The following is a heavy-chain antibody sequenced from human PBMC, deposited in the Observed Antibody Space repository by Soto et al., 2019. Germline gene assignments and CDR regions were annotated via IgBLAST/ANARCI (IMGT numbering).Heavy chain of an antibody. Sequence: PRGSLRLSCIASGFIFDDYAIRWVRQVPGKGLEWVSGIDWNRATTGYADSVKGRFTLSRDNARNSVLLQMNSLRSEDTARYYCVKDVGSRHYDFTNYDSWGQGALVTVSS. D-gene: IGHD3-3*01. CDR1: GFIFDDYA. CDR2: IDWNRATT. V-gene: IGHV3-9*01. J-gene: IGHJ4*02. CDR3: VKDVGSRHYDFTNYDS.